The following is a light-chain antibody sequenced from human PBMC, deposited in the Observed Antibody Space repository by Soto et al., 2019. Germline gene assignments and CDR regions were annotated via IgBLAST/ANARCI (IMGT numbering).Light chain of an antibody. V-gene: IGKV1-5*01. CDR1: QDINRW. CDR3: QQFSLYWA. J-gene: IGKJ1*01. CDR2: NAD. Sequence: DSQMTQSPSTLSASVGDRVTITCRASQDINRWLAWYQQKPGKAPKILIYNADTLASGVPSRFSRSGKWAEFILTFRSLPACDFSTFHLQQFSLYWAFGQGTKVDIK.